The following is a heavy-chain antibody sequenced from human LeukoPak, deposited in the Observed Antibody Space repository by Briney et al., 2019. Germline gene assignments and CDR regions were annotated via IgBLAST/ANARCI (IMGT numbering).Heavy chain of an antibody. V-gene: IGHV1-69*05. CDR2: IIPIFGTA. D-gene: IGHD5-18*01. J-gene: IGHJ4*02. CDR1: GGTFRSYA. Sequence: ASVKVSCKASGGTFRSYAISWVRQAPGQGLEWMGGIIPIFGTANYAQKFQGRVTITTDESTSTAYMELSSLRSEDTAVYYCARGGSGGYSYGYANYWGQGTLVTVSS. CDR3: ARGGSGGYSYGYANY.